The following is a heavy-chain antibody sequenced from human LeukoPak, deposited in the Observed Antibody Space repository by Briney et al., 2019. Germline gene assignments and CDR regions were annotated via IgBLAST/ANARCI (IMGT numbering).Heavy chain of an antibody. CDR2: IYYSGST. CDR3: ATRPARGSGPYYPYFDY. D-gene: IGHD3-22*01. CDR1: GGSISSYY. J-gene: IGHJ4*02. Sequence: PSETLSLTCTVSGGSISSYYWSWVRQPPGKGLEWIGYIYYSGSTNYNPSLKSRVTISVDTSKPQFSLKLTSVTAADTAVYYCATRPARGSGPYYPYFDYWGQGALVTVSS. V-gene: IGHV4-59*12.